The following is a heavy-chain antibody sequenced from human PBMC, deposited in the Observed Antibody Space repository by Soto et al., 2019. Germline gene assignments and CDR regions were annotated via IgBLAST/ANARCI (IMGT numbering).Heavy chain of an antibody. V-gene: IGHV1-69*12. D-gene: IGHD4-17*01. CDR1: GGTFSSYA. Sequence: QVQLVQSGAEVKKPGSSVKVSCKASGGTFSSYAISWVRQAPGQGLEWMGGIIPIFGTANYAQKFQGRVTITADESTSTAYMELSSLRSEDTAVYYCARDGQIGPPIYGDYVRIFDYWGQGTLVTVSS. J-gene: IGHJ4*02. CDR3: ARDGQIGPPIYGDYVRIFDY. CDR2: IIPIFGTA.